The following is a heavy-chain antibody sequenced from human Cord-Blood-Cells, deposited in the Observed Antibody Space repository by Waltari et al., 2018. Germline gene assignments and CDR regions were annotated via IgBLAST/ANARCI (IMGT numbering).Heavy chain of an antibody. V-gene: IGHV1-46*01. CDR3: ARQTGDLGV. D-gene: IGHD7-27*01. J-gene: IGHJ4*02. Sequence: QVQLVQSGAEVKKPGASVKVSCKASENPFTTYYIHWVRQAPGQGLEWMGIINPSGGSTSYAQKFQGRVTMTRDTSTSTVYMELSSLRSEDTAVYYCARQTGDLGVWGQGTLVTVSS. CDR2: INPSGGST. CDR1: ENPFTTYY.